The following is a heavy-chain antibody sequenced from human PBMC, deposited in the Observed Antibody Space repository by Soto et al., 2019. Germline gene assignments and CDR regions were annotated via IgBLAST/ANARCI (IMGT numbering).Heavy chain of an antibody. CDR1: GFTFSTSA. Sequence: QSGGSLRLSCEASGFTFSTSAMSWVRQAPGKGLEWVSTISGSGGGKYYADSVNGRFTISGDNSKNTLFLQMNSLRAEDTALYYCARNWGIFDYWGQGT. V-gene: IGHV3-23*01. CDR3: ARNWGIFDY. CDR2: ISGSGGGK. D-gene: IGHD7-27*01. J-gene: IGHJ4*02.